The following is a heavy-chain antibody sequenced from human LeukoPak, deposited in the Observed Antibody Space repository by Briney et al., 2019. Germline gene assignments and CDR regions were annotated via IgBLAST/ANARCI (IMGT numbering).Heavy chain of an antibody. J-gene: IGHJ3*02. CDR1: GYTFTGYY. D-gene: IGHD2-15*01. V-gene: IGHV1-2*06. CDR2: INPNSGGT. Sequence: GASVKVSCKASGYTFTGYYMHWVRQAPGQGLEWMGRINPNSGGTNYAQKFQGRVTMTRDTSISTAYMELSGLRSDDTAVYYCARGRYCSGGSCYSGFSAFDIWGQGTMVTVSS. CDR3: ARGRYCSGGSCYSGFSAFDI.